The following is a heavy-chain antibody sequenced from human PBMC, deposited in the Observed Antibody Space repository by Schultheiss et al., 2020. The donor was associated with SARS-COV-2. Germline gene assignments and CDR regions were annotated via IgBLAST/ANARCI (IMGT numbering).Heavy chain of an antibody. D-gene: IGHD3-22*01. J-gene: IGHJ4*02. V-gene: IGHV3-23*01. CDR2: ISGDGGNT. Sequence: GGSLRLSCAASGFTFSSYEMNWVRQAPGKGLEWVSAISGDGGNTLYADPVKGRFTISRDNSKNTLYLQMNGLRAGDTAKYYCAKEPYYDSSGYTFDYWGQGTLVTVSS. CDR3: AKEPYYDSSGYTFDY. CDR1: GFTFSSYE.